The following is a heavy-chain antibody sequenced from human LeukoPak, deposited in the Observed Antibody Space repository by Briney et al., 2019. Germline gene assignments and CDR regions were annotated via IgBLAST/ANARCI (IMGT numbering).Heavy chain of an antibody. Sequence: PSETLSLTCAVYGGSFSGYYWSWIRQPPGKGLEWIGEINHSGSTNYNPSLKSRVTISVDTSKNQFSLKLSSVTAADTAVYYCARSRPIFGVSYYYYYYMDVWGKGTTVTVSS. CDR3: ARSRPIFGVSYYYYYYMDV. V-gene: IGHV4-34*01. J-gene: IGHJ6*03. CDR1: GGSFSGYY. CDR2: INHSGST. D-gene: IGHD3-3*01.